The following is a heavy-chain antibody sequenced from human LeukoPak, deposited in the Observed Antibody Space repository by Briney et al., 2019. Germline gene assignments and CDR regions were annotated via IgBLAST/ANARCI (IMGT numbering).Heavy chain of an antibody. Sequence: GRSLRLSCSGSGFSFANYGIHWIRQAPGKGLEWVAILYDDRNLYYAESVKSRFTISRDSFASTLYLQMNSLRTDDTAVYYCARDGAGDIEVVPAASYYSLDVWGQGTTVTVSS. J-gene: IGHJ6*02. CDR2: ILYDDRNL. D-gene: IGHD2-2*01. CDR3: ARDGAGDIEVVPAASYYSLDV. V-gene: IGHV3-30*01. CDR1: GFSFANYG.